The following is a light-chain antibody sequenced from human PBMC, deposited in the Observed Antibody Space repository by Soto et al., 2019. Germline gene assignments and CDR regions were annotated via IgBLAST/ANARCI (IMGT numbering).Light chain of an antibody. CDR1: SRHSSYI. V-gene: IGLV4-60*02. CDR2: LEGSGSY. Sequence: QLVLTQSSSASASLGSSVKLTCTLSSRHSSYIIAWHQQQPGKAPRYLMKLEGSGSYNKGSGVPDRFSGSSSGADRYFTISNLQFEDEADYYCETWDGNTRVFGGGTKLTVL. CDR3: ETWDGNTRV. J-gene: IGLJ3*02.